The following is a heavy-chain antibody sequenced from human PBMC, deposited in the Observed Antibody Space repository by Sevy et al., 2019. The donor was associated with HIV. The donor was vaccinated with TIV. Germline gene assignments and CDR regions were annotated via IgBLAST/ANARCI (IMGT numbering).Heavy chain of an antibody. Sequence: GESLKISCSASGFTFSSYSMNWVRQAPGKGLEWVSSISSSSSYIYYADSVKGRFTNSRDKAKNSLYLQMNSLRAEDTAVYYCARVYLGPTDYWGQGTLVTVSS. J-gene: IGHJ4*02. V-gene: IGHV3-21*01. CDR2: ISSSSSYI. CDR1: GFTFSSYS. D-gene: IGHD7-27*01. CDR3: ARVYLGPTDY.